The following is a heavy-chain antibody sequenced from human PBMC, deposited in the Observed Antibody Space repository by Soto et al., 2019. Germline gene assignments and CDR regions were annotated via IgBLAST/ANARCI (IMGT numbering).Heavy chain of an antibody. Sequence: GGSLRLSCAASGFTFSSYGMHWVRQAPGKGLEWVAVISYDGSNKYYADSVKGRFTISRDNSKNTLYLQMNSLRAEDTAVYYCAKLVDYYDSSGYSPYWGQGTLVPVSS. V-gene: IGHV3-30*18. D-gene: IGHD3-22*01. J-gene: IGHJ4*02. CDR3: AKLVDYYDSSGYSPY. CDR2: ISYDGSNK. CDR1: GFTFSSYG.